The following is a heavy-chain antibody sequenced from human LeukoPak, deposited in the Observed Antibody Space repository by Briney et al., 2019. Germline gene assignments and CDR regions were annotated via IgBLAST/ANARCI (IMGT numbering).Heavy chain of an antibody. D-gene: IGHD5-24*01. Sequence: PGGSLRLSCAASGFSFSTHSMNWVRQAPGKGLEWVSYISSSSSTIYYADSVKGRFTISRDNAKNSLYLQMNGLRDEDKAVYYCARADGYNIEYWGQGTLVTVSS. V-gene: IGHV3-48*02. J-gene: IGHJ4*02. CDR3: ARADGYNIEY. CDR2: ISSSSSTI. CDR1: GFSFSTHS.